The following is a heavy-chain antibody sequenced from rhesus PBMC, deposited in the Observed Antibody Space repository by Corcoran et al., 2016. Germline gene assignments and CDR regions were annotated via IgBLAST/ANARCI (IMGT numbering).Heavy chain of an antibody. CDR3: ATDARGGSYSVDY. V-gene: IGHV1-111*02. Sequence: EVQLVQSGAEVTKPGASVKISCTASGYTFTDYYLHWVRQASGKGLEWMGRVDTEDGEAIHAQKCQDRVNITADKATDTAYMELSSLRSEDTAVYYCATDARGGSYSVDYWGQGVLVTVAS. J-gene: IGHJ4*01. CDR1: GYTFTDYY. CDR2: VDTEDGEA. D-gene: IGHD1-44*02.